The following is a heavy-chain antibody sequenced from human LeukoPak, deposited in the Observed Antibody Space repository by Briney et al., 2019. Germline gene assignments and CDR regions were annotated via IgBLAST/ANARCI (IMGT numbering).Heavy chain of an antibody. CDR3: ARHPITAGGSLDLIDY. Sequence: PSETLSLTCTVSGGSIDSSSYYWGWIRQPPGMGLEWIGTIYYTGNTYYNPSLQSRLTISVDSSKNQFSLKLTSVTAADTAVYYCARHPITAGGSLDLIDYWGQGTLVTVSS. J-gene: IGHJ4*02. CDR2: IYYTGNT. CDR1: GGSIDSSSYY. D-gene: IGHD1-14*01. V-gene: IGHV4-39*01.